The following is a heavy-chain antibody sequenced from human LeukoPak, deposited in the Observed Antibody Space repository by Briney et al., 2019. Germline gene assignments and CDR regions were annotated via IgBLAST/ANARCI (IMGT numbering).Heavy chain of an antibody. CDR1: GYSISSGYY. D-gene: IGHD2-15*01. J-gene: IGHJ4*02. CDR3: ARSGYCSGGSCYPEDYFDY. Sequence: NASETLSLTCAVSGYSISSGYYWGWIRQPPGKGLEWIGSIYHSGSTYYNPSPKSRVTISVDTSKNQFSLKLSSVTAADTAVYYCARSGYCSGGSCYPEDYFDYWGQGTLVTVSS. CDR2: IYHSGST. V-gene: IGHV4-38-2*01.